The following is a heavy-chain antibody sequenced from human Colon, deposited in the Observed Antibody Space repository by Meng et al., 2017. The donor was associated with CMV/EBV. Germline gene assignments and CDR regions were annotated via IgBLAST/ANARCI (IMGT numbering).Heavy chain of an antibody. CDR1: GYAFIDYY. Sequence: SVNVSCKASGYAFIDYYIHWLRQAPGQRLEWMGWMNSYAGNTVYAPQFRGRVAMTRDTSINTAYMELSSLKSDDTDVYYCARASQSQRLHDYWGQGTLVTVSS. CDR2: MNSYAGNT. D-gene: IGHD6-25*01. CDR3: ARASQSQRLHDY. V-gene: IGHV1-2*02. J-gene: IGHJ4*02.